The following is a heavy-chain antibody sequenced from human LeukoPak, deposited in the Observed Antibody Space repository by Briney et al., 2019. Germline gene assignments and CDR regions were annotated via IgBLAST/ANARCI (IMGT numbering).Heavy chain of an antibody. J-gene: IGHJ5*02. CDR1: GGSISSGGYS. Sequence: TLSLTCAVSGGSISSGGYSWSWIRQPPGKGLEWIGYIYHSGSTYYNPSLKSRVTISVDRSKNQFSLKLSSVTAADTAVYYCARGVGDYGDYGGSLDPWGQGNLVTVSS. CDR2: IYHSGST. V-gene: IGHV4-30-2*01. CDR3: ARGVGDYGDYGGSLDP. D-gene: IGHD4-17*01.